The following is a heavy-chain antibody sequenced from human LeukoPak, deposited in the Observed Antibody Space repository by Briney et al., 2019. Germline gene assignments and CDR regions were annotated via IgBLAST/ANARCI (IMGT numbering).Heavy chain of an antibody. Sequence: GGSLRLSCAASGFTFSSYSMNWVRQAPGKGLEWVSSISSSSSYIYYADSVKGRFTISRDNAKNSLYLQMNSLRAEDTAVYYCARAYYYGSGSPSNEGYYYDMDVWGQGTTVTVSS. CDR3: ARAYYYGSGSPSNEGYYYDMDV. D-gene: IGHD3-10*01. V-gene: IGHV3-21*01. CDR2: ISSSSSYI. CDR1: GFTFSSYS. J-gene: IGHJ6*02.